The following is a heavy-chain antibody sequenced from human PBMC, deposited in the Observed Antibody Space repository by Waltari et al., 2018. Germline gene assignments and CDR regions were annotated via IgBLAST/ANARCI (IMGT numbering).Heavy chain of an antibody. CDR2: IYHSGST. D-gene: IGHD3-22*01. CDR1: GYSISRGYY. V-gene: IGHV4-38-2*01. Sequence: QVQLQESGPGLVKPSETLSLTCAVSGYSISRGYYWGWIRQPPGKGLEWIGSIYHSGSTYYNPSLKSRVTISVDTSKNQFSLKLSSVTAADTAVYYCATYYYDSSGYYFDYWGQGTLVTVSS. J-gene: IGHJ4*02. CDR3: ATYYYDSSGYYFDY.